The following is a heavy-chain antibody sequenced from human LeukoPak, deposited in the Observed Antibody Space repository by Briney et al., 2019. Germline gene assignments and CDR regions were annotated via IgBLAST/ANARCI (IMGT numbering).Heavy chain of an antibody. CDR1: GGSFSGYY. CDR2: INHSGST. D-gene: IGHD6-6*01. CDR3: ASLYSSSLGY. Sequence: SETLSLTCAVYGGSFSGYYWIWIRQPPGKGVEWIGEINHSGSTNYNPSLKSRVTISVDTSKNQFSLKLSSVTAADTAVYYCASLYSSSLGYWGQGTLVTVSS. V-gene: IGHV4-34*01. J-gene: IGHJ4*02.